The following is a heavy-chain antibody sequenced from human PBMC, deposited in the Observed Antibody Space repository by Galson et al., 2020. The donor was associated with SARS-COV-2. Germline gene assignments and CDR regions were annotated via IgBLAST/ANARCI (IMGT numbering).Heavy chain of an antibody. CDR1: GDSIRSGGDR. J-gene: IGHJ4*02. Sequence: ASETLSLTCIVSGDSIRSGGDRWAWIRQNPGKGLEWIGDIHYAGRASYNPSLKSRVVISVDTSKSQFSLMMSSMTAADTAVYYCAKGSTVVVIAATLDYWGQGTLVTVSS. CDR2: IHYAGRA. D-gene: IGHD2-2*01. V-gene: IGHV4-31*03. CDR3: AKGSTVVVIAATLDY.